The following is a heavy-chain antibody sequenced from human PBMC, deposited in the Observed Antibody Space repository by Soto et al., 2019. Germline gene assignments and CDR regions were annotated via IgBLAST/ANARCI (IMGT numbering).Heavy chain of an antibody. V-gene: IGHV4-59*11. CDR2: IYKTWNT. CDR3: ARGGSNDSLSYRY. J-gene: IGHJ4*01. Sequence: ETRSLTCSVSGGSIRSHYGSWIRQPPGKGLEGIGYIYKTWNTNYNPSLKSRVTISVDTSKNQFSLKLRSVTAADTAVYYCARGGSNDSLSYRYWAQGTL. D-gene: IGHD3-22*01. CDR1: GGSIRSHY.